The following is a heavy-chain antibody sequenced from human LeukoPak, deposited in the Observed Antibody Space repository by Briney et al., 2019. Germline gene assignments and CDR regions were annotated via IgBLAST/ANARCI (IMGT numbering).Heavy chain of an antibody. D-gene: IGHD3-22*01. J-gene: IGHJ3*02. CDR3: SSGDAFDI. Sequence: GGSLRLSCEASGFSFSVYTMNWVRQAPGKGLEWVASISSSSAYIYYADSLKDRFTISRDNAKKSLYLQMNSLRAEDTAVYYCSSGDAFDIWGQGTMVTVSS. CDR2: ISSSSAYI. V-gene: IGHV3-21*04. CDR1: GFSFSVYT.